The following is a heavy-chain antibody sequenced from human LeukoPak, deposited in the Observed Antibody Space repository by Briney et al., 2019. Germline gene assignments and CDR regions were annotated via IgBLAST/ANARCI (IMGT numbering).Heavy chain of an antibody. CDR2: ISSSSSYI. Sequence: GGSLRLSCAASGFTFSSYSMKWVRQAPGKGLEWVSSISSSSSYIYYADSVKGRFTISRDNAKNSLYLQMNSLRAEDTAVYYCARENEWELLRIFDYWGQGTLVTVSS. J-gene: IGHJ4*02. V-gene: IGHV3-21*01. D-gene: IGHD1-26*01. CDR3: ARENEWELLRIFDY. CDR1: GFTFSSYS.